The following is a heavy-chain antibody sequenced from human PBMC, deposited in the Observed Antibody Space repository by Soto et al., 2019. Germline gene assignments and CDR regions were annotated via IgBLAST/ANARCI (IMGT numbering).Heavy chain of an antibody. CDR3: ARPALRYSSSSGNWFDP. CDR2: INAGNGNT. V-gene: IGHV1-3*01. Sequence: ASVKVSCKASGYTFTSYATHWVRQAPGQRLEWMGWINAGNGNTKYSQKFQGRVTITRDTSASTAYMELSSLRSEDTAVYYCARPALRYSSSSGNWFDPWGQGTLVTVSS. CDR1: GYTFTSYA. J-gene: IGHJ5*02. D-gene: IGHD6-6*01.